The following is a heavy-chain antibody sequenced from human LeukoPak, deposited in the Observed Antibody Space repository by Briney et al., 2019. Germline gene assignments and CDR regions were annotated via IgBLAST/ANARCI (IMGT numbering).Heavy chain of an antibody. J-gene: IGHJ4*02. V-gene: IGHV3-33*01. Sequence: PGRSLRLSCAASGFTLSSYGIHWVRQAPGKGLEWVAVIWYDGSNKYYADSVKGRFTISRDNSKNTLYLQMNSLRAEDTAVYYCARPARIVVAGTLDYWGQGTLVTVSS. CDR3: ARPARIVVAGTLDY. D-gene: IGHD6-19*01. CDR2: IWYDGSNK. CDR1: GFTLSSYG.